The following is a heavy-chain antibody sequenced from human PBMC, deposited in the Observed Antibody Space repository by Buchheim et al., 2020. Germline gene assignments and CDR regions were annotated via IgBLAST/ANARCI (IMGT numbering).Heavy chain of an antibody. V-gene: IGHV3-23*04. CDR1: GFTFSSYA. D-gene: IGHD3-22*01. Sequence: EVQLVESGGGLVQPGGSLRLSCAASGFTFSSYAMSWVRQAPGKGLEWVSAISGSGGSTYYADYVKGRFTISRDNSKKTLHLQMNSLRAEDTAVYYCAKSQPPSMIVVVINYFDYWGQGTL. CDR3: AKSQPPSMIVVVINYFDY. J-gene: IGHJ4*02. CDR2: ISGSGGST.